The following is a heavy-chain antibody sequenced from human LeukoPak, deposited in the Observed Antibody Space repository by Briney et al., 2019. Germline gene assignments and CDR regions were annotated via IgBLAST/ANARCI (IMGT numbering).Heavy chain of an antibody. J-gene: IGHJ4*02. Sequence: PGGSLRLSFVASGFPFSSYWMTWVRQAPGKGLEGVANIKQDGSKKSYVDSVKGRFTISRDNAMNSLYLQMNSLRAEDTAIYYCTRVGYIDEGIDYWGQGTLVTVSS. CDR3: TRVGYIDEGIDY. D-gene: IGHD5-24*01. CDR1: GFPFSSYW. V-gene: IGHV3-7*04. CDR2: IKQDGSKK.